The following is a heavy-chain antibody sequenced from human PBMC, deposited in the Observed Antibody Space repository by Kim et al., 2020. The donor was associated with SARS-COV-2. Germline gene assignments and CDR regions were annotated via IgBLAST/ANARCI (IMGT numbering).Heavy chain of an antibody. J-gene: IGHJ3*01. V-gene: IGHV3-23*01. D-gene: IGHD4-17*01. CDR1: GLTFDTYG. CDR2: ISDNGDSV. Sequence: GGSLRLSCVASGLTFDTYGMTWVRQAAGKGLEWVSGISDNGDSVSYADSVKGRLTISRANSKNTVYLQMNNLRGEDTAVYFCARTVWKKAFD. CDR3: ARTVWKKAFD.